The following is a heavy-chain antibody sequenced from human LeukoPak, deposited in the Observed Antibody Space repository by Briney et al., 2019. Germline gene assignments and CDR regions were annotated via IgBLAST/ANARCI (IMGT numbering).Heavy chain of an antibody. D-gene: IGHD5-18*01. CDR2: IWYDGSNK. V-gene: IGHV3-33*01. CDR3: ARQYNYGHFDY. Sequence: GKSLRLSCAASGFTFSSYGMHWVRQAPGKGLEWVALIWYDGSNKYYADSVKGRFTISRDNSKNTLYLQMNSLRAEDTAVYYCARQYNYGHFDYWGQGTPVTVSS. CDR1: GFTFSSYG. J-gene: IGHJ4*02.